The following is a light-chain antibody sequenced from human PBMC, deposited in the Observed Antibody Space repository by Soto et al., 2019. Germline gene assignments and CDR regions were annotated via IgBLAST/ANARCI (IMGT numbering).Light chain of an antibody. CDR2: GAS. J-gene: IGKJ4*01. V-gene: IGKV3-15*01. Sequence: EIVMTQSPATLSVSPGERATLSCRASQSVSSNLDWYQQKPGQAPRLLIYGASTRATGIPARFSGSGSGTEFTLTMSGLQSQDFAVYYCQQYNNWPLTFGGGTKVQIK. CDR1: QSVSSN. CDR3: QQYNNWPLT.